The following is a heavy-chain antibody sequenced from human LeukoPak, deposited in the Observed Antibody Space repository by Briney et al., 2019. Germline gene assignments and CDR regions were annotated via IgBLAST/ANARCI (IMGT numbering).Heavy chain of an antibody. CDR2: IIPIFGTA. J-gene: IGHJ4*02. Sequence: SVKVSCKASGGTFGSYAISWVRQAPGQGLEWMGGIIPIFGTANYAQKFQGRVTITADESTSTAYMELSSLRSEDAAVYYCARGDRDDYVWGSSLDYWGQGTLVTVSS. D-gene: IGHD3-16*01. CDR3: ARGDRDDYVWGSSLDY. V-gene: IGHV1-69*13. CDR1: GGTFGSYA.